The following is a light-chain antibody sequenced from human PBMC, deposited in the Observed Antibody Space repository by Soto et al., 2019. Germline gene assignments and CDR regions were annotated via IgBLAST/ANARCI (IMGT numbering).Light chain of an antibody. CDR3: CSYAGSFILV. V-gene: IGLV2-11*01. CDR1: SSDVGGYNY. J-gene: IGLJ2*01. Sequence: QSALTQPRSVSGSPGQSVTIPCTGTSSDVGGYNYVSWYQQHPGKAPKLMIYAVSKRPSGVPDRFSGSKSGNTASLTISGLQAEDEADYYCCSYAGSFILVFGGGTKLTVL. CDR2: AVS.